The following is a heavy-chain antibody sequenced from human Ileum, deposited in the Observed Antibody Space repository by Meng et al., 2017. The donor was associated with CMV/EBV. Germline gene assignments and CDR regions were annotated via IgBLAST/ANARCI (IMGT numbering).Heavy chain of an antibody. Sequence: GYTFTDYNIDWGRQASGQGLEWMGWINPHSGNTGYTQKFQGRVTMTRDTSISTAYMELSSLRSDDTAVYYCARVCQYVWGSYRCFDPWGQGTLVTVSS. V-gene: IGHV1-8*01. CDR2: INPHSGNT. CDR3: ARVCQYVWGSYRCFDP. J-gene: IGHJ5*02. D-gene: IGHD3-16*02. CDR1: GYTFTDYN.